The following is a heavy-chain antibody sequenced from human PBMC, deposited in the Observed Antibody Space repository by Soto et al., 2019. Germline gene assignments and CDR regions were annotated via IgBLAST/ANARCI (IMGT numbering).Heavy chain of an antibody. CDR2: IYYSGST. CDR3: ARDRTAGDYDFWSGYWPLKQQPQNWFDP. Sequence: PSETLSLTCTVSGGSISSGGYYWSWIRQHPGKGLEWIGYIYYSGSTYYNPSLKSRVTISVDTSKNQFSLKLSSVTAADTAVYYCARDRTAGDYDFWSGYWPLKQQPQNWFDPWGQGTLVTVSS. J-gene: IGHJ5*02. V-gene: IGHV4-31*03. CDR1: GGSISSGGYY. D-gene: IGHD3-3*01.